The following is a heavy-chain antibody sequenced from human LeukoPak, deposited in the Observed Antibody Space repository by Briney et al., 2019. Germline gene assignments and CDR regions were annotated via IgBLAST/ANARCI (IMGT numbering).Heavy chain of an antibody. D-gene: IGHD6-19*01. J-gene: IGHJ4*02. CDR3: ASQMYSSGLAYFDY. CDR1: GYSFTSYW. CDR2: IYPGDSDT. V-gene: IGHV5-51*01. Sequence: KPGEPLKISCKGSGYSFTSYWIGWVRQMPGKGLEWMGIIYPGDSDTRYSPSFQGHVTISAETSISTSFLQWSSLKASDTAFYYGASQMYSSGLAYFDYWGQGTLVTVSS.